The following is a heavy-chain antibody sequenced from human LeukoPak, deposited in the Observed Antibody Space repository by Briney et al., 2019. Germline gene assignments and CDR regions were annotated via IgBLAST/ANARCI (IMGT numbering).Heavy chain of an antibody. CDR1: GYTFTSYD. V-gene: IGHV1-8*03. J-gene: IGHJ6*03. CDR3: ARGRAYYDFWRDTPAPYSTVSPFKNMDV. Sequence: ASVKVSCKASGYTFTSYDINWVRQATGQGLEWMGWMNPNSGNTGYAQKFQGRVTITRNTSISTAYMELSSLRSEDTAVYYCARGRAYYDFWRDTPAPYSTVSPFKNMDVWGKGTTVTVSS. CDR2: MNPNSGNT. D-gene: IGHD3-3*01.